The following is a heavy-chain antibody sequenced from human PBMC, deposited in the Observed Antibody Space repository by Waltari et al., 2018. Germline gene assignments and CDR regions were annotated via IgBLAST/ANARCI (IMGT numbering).Heavy chain of an antibody. CDR3: ALDLGGYAGS. V-gene: IGHV3-74*01. D-gene: IGHD2-2*01. J-gene: IGHJ4*02. Sequence: EVQLVESGGGLVQLGGSLRLSCAASGFTFENFWMHWVGQVPGKGLVWVSRIDNYGSITTYADSVEGRFTISRDNAKNTLYLQMNSLTVADTALYYCALDLGGYAGSWGQGTMVTVSS. CDR1: GFTFENFW. CDR2: IDNYGSIT.